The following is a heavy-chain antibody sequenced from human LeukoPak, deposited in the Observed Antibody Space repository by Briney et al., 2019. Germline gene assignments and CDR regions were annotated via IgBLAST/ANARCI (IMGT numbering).Heavy chain of an antibody. CDR3: AREGVIAAAGTERYYYYGMDV. Sequence: GGSLRLSCAASGFTFDDYAMHWVRQAPGKGLEWVSGISWNSGSIGYADSVKGRFTISRDNAKNSLYLQMNSLRAEDTALYYCAREGVIAAAGTERYYYYGMDVWGQGTTVTVSS. J-gene: IGHJ6*02. CDR1: GFTFDDYA. CDR2: ISWNSGSI. V-gene: IGHV3-9*01. D-gene: IGHD6-13*01.